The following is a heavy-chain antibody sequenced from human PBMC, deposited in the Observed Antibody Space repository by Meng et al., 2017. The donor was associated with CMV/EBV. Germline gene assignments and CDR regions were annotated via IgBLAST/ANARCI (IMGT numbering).Heavy chain of an antibody. CDR1: FTFRSYA. D-gene: IGHD5-12*01. V-gene: IGHV3-30*04. CDR2: ISYDGSNK. CDR3: ARGYSAYDYRGANWFDP. Sequence: FTFRSYAMNWVRQAPGKGRGWVTIISYDGSNKYYADSVKGRFTSSRDNSNNTLYLQMNSLRAEDTAVYYCARGYSAYDYRGANWFDPWGQGTLVTVSS. J-gene: IGHJ5*02.